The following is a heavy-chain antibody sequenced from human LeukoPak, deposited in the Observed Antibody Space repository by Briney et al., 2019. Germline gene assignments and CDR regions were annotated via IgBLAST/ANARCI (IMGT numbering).Heavy chain of an antibody. CDR3: ARGESCGGGSCSRVFNY. CDR1: GYSFNSHW. V-gene: IGHV5-51*01. J-gene: IGHJ4*02. D-gene: IGHD2-15*01. CDR2: FYPGDSDT. Sequence: GESLKISCKASGYSFNSHWMGWVRQMPGRGMKWMAVFYPGDSDTRYSPSFQGQVTISVDKSITTAYLQWSSLKASDTAMYYCARGESCGGGSCSRVFNYWGQGTLFTVSS.